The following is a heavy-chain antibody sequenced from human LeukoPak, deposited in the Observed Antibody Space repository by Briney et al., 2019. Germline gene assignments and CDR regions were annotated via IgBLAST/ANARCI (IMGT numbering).Heavy chain of an antibody. CDR3: ARLQYSFLYGSGSYGVDY. CDR2: INTDGSST. D-gene: IGHD3-10*01. J-gene: IGHJ4*02. V-gene: IGHV3-74*01. Sequence: GGSLRLSCAASGFTFSSYWMHWVRQAPGKGLVWVSRINTDGSSTSYADSVKGRFTISRDNAKNSLYLQMNSLRAEDTAVYYCARLQYSFLYGSGSYGVDYWGQGTLVTVSS. CDR1: GFTFSSYW.